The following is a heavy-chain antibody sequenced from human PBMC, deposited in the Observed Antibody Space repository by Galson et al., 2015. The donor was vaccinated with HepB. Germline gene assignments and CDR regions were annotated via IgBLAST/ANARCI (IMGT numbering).Heavy chain of an antibody. CDR1: GYTFSSYG. Sequence: SVKVSCKASGYTFSSYGITWVRQAPGQGLEWTGWISGYNGNTNYAQKLQGRVTMTTDTSTTTAYMELRSLRSDDTAVYYCARVLRGGSAFDIWGQGTMVTVSS. V-gene: IGHV1-18*01. J-gene: IGHJ3*02. D-gene: IGHD3-16*01. CDR2: ISGYNGNT. CDR3: ARVLRGGSAFDI.